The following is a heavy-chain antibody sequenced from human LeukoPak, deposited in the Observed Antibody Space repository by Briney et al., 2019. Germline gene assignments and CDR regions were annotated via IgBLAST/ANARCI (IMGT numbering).Heavy chain of an antibody. CDR1: GYTFTSYY. V-gene: IGHV1-46*01. CDR3: AREESCTSCYRGWFDH. J-gene: IGHJ5*02. CDR2: INPSGGST. Sequence: ASVKVSCKASGYTFTSYYMHWVRQAPGQGLEWMGIINPSGGSTSYAQKFQGRVTMTRDMSTSTVYMELSSLRSEDTAVYYCAREESCTSCYRGWFDHWGQGTLVTVSS. D-gene: IGHD2-2*01.